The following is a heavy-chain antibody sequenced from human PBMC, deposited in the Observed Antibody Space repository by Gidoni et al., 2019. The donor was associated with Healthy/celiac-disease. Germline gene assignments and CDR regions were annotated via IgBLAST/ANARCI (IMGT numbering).Heavy chain of an antibody. D-gene: IGHD6-6*01. V-gene: IGHV4-34*01. CDR3: ARASRKQLVRGWFDP. J-gene: IGHJ5*02. Sequence: QVQLQQWGAGLLKPSETLSLTCAVYGGSFSGYYWSWIRQPPGKGLEWIREINHSGSTNYHPSLKSRVTISVDTSKNQFSLKLSSVTAADTAVYYCARASRKQLVRGWFDPWGQGTLVTVSS. CDR1: GGSFSGYY. CDR2: INHSGST.